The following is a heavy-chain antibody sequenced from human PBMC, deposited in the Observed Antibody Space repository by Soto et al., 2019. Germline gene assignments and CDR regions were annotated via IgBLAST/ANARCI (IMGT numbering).Heavy chain of an antibody. J-gene: IGHJ6*02. CDR1: GGSISSSYY. V-gene: IGHV4-39*01. CDR3: ARHQPLSRSGYDYSPRREFYSGMDI. CDR2: IYYSGGT. D-gene: IGHD5-12*01. Sequence: QLQLQESGPGLVKPSETLSLTCTVSGGSISSSYYWCWIRQPPGNGLQRIGMIYYSGGTYYNPSLESRVTISLDTAQNQFSLRPSSVTAAETAVYYCARHQPLSRSGYDYSPRREFYSGMDIWGQGTTVTVSS.